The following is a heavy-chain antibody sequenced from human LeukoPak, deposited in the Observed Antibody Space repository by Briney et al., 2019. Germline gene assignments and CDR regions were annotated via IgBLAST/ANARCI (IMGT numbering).Heavy chain of an antibody. D-gene: IGHD3-3*01. CDR2: ISYDGSNK. CDR1: GFMFSSDA. CDR3: ARSGNDYDFWSGYSFYGMDV. Sequence: GGSLRLSCAASGFMFSSDAMHWVRQAPGKGLEWVAVISYDGSNKYYADSEKGRIAISRDNSKNMLYLEMSSLRAEDTAVYYCARSGNDYDFWSGYSFYGMDVWGQGTTVTVSS. J-gene: IGHJ6*02. V-gene: IGHV3-30*09.